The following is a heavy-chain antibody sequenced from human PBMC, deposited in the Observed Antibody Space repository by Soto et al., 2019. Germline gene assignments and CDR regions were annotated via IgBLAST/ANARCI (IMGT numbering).Heavy chain of an antibody. CDR1: GYTFTGYY. J-gene: IGHJ4*02. CDR3: ARGYSSSWDDFYFDY. CDR2: INPNSGGT. V-gene: IGHV1-2*04. Sequence: QVQLVQSGAEVKKPGASVKVSCKASGYTFTGYYMHWVRQAPGQGLEWMGWINPNSGGTNYAQKFQGWVTMTRDTSISTAYMELSRLRSDDTAVYYCARGYSSSWDDFYFDYWGQGTLVTVSS. D-gene: IGHD6-13*01.